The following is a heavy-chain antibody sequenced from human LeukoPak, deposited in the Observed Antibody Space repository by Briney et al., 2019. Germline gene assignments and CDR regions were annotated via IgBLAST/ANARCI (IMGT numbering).Heavy chain of an antibody. CDR3: ASVPSTYYYYYYMDV. J-gene: IGHJ6*03. CDR1: GYTFANYD. D-gene: IGHD2-2*01. Sequence: ASVKVSCKASGYTFANYDINWVRQASGQGPEWMGWMNPNSGNTGYAQKFQGRFAMTWDTSISTAYMELSSLRSEDTAMYYCASVPSTYYYYYYMDVWGKGTTVTVSS. CDR2: MNPNSGNT. V-gene: IGHV1-8*01.